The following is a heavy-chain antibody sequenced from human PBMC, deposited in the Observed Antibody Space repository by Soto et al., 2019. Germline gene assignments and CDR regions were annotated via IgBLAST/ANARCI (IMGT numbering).Heavy chain of an antibody. D-gene: IGHD6-13*01. Sequence: PSETLSLTCSVSGGAMRNYYWNLIRQPPGRGLEWIGYVYHSGSTNYNPSLKSRVSMSVDVSRNHFSLTLHSVTAEDKAVYFCTSSYSTASSPDYWGQGMLVTLYS. V-gene: IGHV4-59*01. J-gene: IGHJ4*01. CDR1: GGAMRNYY. CDR2: VYHSGST. CDR3: TSSYSTASSPDY.